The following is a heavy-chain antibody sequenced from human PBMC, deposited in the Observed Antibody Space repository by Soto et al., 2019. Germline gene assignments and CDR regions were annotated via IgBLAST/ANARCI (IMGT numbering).Heavy chain of an antibody. D-gene: IGHD5-18*01. CDR1: GGSFSGYY. CDR2: INHSGST. CDR3: ARYGIQLWFQHMRPYYYYYSMDV. J-gene: IGHJ6*02. Sequence: SETLSLTCAVYGGSFSGYYWSWIRQPPGKGLEWIGEINHSGSTNYNPSLKSRVTISVDTSKNQFSLKLSSVTAADTAVYYCARYGIQLWFQHMRPYYYYYSMDVWGQGTTVTVSS. V-gene: IGHV4-34*01.